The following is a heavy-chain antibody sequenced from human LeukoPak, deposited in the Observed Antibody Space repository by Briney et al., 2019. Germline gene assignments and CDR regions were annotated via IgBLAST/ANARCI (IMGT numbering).Heavy chain of an antibody. D-gene: IGHD2-15*01. Sequence: ASVKVSCKASGYTFIRYAINWLRQAPGQGLEWMGRINPNSGGTNYAQKFQGRVTMTRDTSISTAYMELSRLRSDDTAVYYCARESIGDCSGDNCYDAFDIWGQGTMVTVSS. CDR1: GYTFIRYA. V-gene: IGHV1-2*06. J-gene: IGHJ3*02. CDR3: ARESIGDCSGDNCYDAFDI. CDR2: INPNSGGT.